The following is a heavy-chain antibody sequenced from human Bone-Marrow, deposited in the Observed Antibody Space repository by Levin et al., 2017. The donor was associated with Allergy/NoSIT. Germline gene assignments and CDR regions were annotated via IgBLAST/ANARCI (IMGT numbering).Heavy chain of an antibody. CDR2: ISYDGSNK. Sequence: GESLKISCAASGFTFSSYAMHWVRQAPGKGLEWVAVISYDGSNKYYADSVKGRFTISRDNSKNTLYLQMNSLRAEDTAVYYCARMKHSSLSGRQYYYYYGMDVWGQGTTVTVSS. V-gene: IGHV3-30*04. CDR1: GFTFSSYA. D-gene: IGHD6-6*01. J-gene: IGHJ6*02. CDR3: ARMKHSSLSGRQYYYYYGMDV.